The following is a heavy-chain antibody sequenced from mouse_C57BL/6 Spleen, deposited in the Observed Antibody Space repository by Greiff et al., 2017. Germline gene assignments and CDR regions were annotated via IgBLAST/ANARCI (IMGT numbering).Heavy chain of an antibody. CDR3: ARRFYYGSSYGWYFDV. CDR2: FHPYNDDT. V-gene: IGHV1-47*01. Sequence: VQVVESGAELVKPGASVKMSCKASGYTFTTYPIEWMKQNHGKSLEWIGNFHPYNDDTKYNEKFKGKATLTVEKSSSTVYLELSRLTSDDSAVYYCARRFYYGSSYGWYFDVWGTGTTVTVSS. J-gene: IGHJ1*03. CDR1: GYTFTTYP. D-gene: IGHD1-1*01.